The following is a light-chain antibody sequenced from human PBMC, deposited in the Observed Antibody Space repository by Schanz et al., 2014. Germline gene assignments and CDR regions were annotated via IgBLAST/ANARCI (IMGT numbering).Light chain of an antibody. Sequence: QSVLTQPPSVSAAPGQRVTISCTGSSSNIGAGYDVHWYQCLPGTAPKLLIYGNNNRPSGVPDRFSGSKSGTSASLAISGLQSEDEAHYYCAAWDDSLNGHVVFGGGTKLTVL. CDR2: GNN. CDR3: AAWDDSLNGHVV. J-gene: IGLJ2*01. CDR1: SSNIGAGYD. V-gene: IGLV1-40*01.